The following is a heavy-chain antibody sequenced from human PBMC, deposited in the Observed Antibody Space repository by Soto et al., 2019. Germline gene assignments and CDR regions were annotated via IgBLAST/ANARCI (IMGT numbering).Heavy chain of an antibody. CDR3: AHRATMTIFGLIIDNGIWFDP. Sequence: QINLIESGPTLVNPTQTLTLTCTFSGFSLSTSGAAVGWVRQPPGRALEWLALIYWDGDKRYNASLGNRLTITKDTSMNQVVITLTNVDPADTATYYCAHRATMTIFGLIIDNGIWFDPWGQGTRVIVSS. CDR1: GFSLSTSGAA. V-gene: IGHV2-5*02. J-gene: IGHJ5*02. D-gene: IGHD3-3*01. CDR2: IYWDGDK.